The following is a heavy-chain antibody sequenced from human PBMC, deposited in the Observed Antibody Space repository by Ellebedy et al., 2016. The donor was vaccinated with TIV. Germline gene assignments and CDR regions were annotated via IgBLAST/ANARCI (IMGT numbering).Heavy chain of an antibody. CDR1: GGSINNYY. D-gene: IGHD1-14*01. V-gene: IGHV4-4*08. Sequence: MPSETLSLTCTVSGGSINNYYWSWIRQPPGKGLEWIGYIYQSGFTRYNPSLNSQVTISVDTSSNQFSLKLRSVTAADTSVYFCVRYNSRAGDLSFDYWGQGALVTVSS. J-gene: IGHJ4*02. CDR2: IYQSGFT. CDR3: VRYNSRAGDLSFDY.